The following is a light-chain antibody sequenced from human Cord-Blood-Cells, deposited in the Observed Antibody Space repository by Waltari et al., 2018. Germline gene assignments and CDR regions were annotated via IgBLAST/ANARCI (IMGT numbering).Light chain of an antibody. CDR1: QSVSSY. J-gene: IGKJ4*01. CDR3: QQRSNWPLT. V-gene: IGKV3-11*01. CDR2: DAS. Sequence: EIVPTQYPATLSLSPGERATTSCRASQSVSSYLAWYQQKPGQAPRLLIYDASNRGTGIPARFSGSGSGTDFTLTISSLEPEDLAVYYCQQRSNWPLTFGGGTKVEIK.